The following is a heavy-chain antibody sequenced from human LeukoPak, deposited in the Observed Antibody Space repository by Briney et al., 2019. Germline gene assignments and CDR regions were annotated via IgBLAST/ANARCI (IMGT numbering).Heavy chain of an antibody. V-gene: IGHV3-7*01. J-gene: IGHJ4*02. CDR3: AGYSSVGD. CDR2: IKQDGSEK. D-gene: IGHD2-15*01. CDR1: GFTFSSTW. Sequence: GGSLRLSCAASGFTFSSTWMSWVRQAPGKGLEWVANIKQDGSEKNYVDSVKGRFTISRDNAKNSLYLQMNSLRAEDTSVYHCAGYSSVGDLGQGTLVTVSS.